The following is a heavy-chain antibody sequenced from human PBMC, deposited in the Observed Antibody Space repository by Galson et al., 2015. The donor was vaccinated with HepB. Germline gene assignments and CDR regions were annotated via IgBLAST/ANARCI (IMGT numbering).Heavy chain of an antibody. D-gene: IGHD2-21*02. CDR1: GFTFTNYA. Sequence: SLRLSCAASGFTFTNYAMSWVRQAPGKGLEWVSSIRTSGGTTYYADSVKGRFTITRDNSKNTLYLQMNSLRAEDTAVYYCARGDYYFDYWGQGTLVTVSS. V-gene: IGHV3-23*01. J-gene: IGHJ4*02. CDR3: ARGDYYFDY. CDR2: IRTSGGTT.